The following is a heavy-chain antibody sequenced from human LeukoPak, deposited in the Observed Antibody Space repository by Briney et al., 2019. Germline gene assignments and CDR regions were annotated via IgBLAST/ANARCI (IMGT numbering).Heavy chain of an antibody. CDR3: AREGYYGALDI. Sequence: PGGSLRLSCVASGFTFSSYWMHWVRQAPGKGLVWVSRINSDGSNTRYADSVKGRFTISRDNAKNTLYLQMSSLRDDDTAVYYCAREGYYGALDIWGQGTMVTVSS. D-gene: IGHD3-10*01. CDR1: GFTFSSYW. V-gene: IGHV3-74*01. CDR2: INSDGSNT. J-gene: IGHJ3*02.